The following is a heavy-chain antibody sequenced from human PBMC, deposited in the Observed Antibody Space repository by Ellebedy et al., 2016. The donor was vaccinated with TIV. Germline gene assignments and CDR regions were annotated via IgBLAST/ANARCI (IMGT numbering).Heavy chain of an antibody. V-gene: IGHV5-51*01. Sequence: GESLKISCKGSGYSFTSYWIGWVRQMPGKGLEWMGIIYPGDSDTKYSPSFQGQVTISADKSISTAYLQWSSLKASDTAMYYCARRGVINWNYGVYYYGMDVWGQGTTVTVSS. CDR3: ARRGVINWNYGVYYYGMDV. CDR1: GYSFTSYW. D-gene: IGHD1-7*01. CDR2: IYPGDSDT. J-gene: IGHJ6*02.